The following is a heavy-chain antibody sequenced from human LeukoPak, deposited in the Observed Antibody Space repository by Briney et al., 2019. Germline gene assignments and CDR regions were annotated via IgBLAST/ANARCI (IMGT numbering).Heavy chain of an antibody. CDR3: ARHDRPLAVAGEFDY. Sequence: SETLSLTCTVSGGSISSSSYYWGRIRQPPGKGLEWIGRTYYRGSTFYNPSLKSRVTISVDTSKNQSSLKLSSVTAADTAVYYCARHDRPLAVAGEFDYWGQGTLVTVSS. CDR2: TYYRGST. CDR1: GGSISSSSYY. D-gene: IGHD6-19*01. V-gene: IGHV4-39*01. J-gene: IGHJ4*02.